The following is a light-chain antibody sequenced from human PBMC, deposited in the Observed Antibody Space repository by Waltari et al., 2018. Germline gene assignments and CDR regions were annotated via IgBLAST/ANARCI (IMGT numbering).Light chain of an antibody. J-gene: IGKJ1*01. V-gene: IGKV1-39*01. CDR2: AAS. Sequence: DIQMTQSPSSLSASVGDRVTITCRASQSISSYLNWYQQKQGKAPKLLIYAASSLQSGVPSRFSGSGTGTDFTLTISSLQPEYFATYYCQQSYSTPRTFGQGTKVEIK. CDR1: QSISSY. CDR3: QQSYSTPRT.